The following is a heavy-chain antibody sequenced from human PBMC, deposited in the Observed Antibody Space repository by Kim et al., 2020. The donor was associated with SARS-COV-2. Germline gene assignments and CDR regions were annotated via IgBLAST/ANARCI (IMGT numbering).Heavy chain of an antibody. Sequence: GGSLRLSCAASGFTFDDYTMHWVRQAPGKGLEWVSLISWDGGSTYYADSVKGRFTISRDNSKNSLYLQMNSLRTEDTALYYCAKAGGSALGEPAFDIWGQGTMVTVSS. CDR3: AKAGGSALGEPAFDI. CDR1: GFTFDDYT. CDR2: ISWDGGST. J-gene: IGHJ3*02. V-gene: IGHV3-43*01. D-gene: IGHD1-26*01.